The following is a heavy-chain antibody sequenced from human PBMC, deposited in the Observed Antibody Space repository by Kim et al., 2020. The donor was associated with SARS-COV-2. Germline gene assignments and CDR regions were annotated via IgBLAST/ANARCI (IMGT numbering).Heavy chain of an antibody. D-gene: IGHD3-10*01. J-gene: IGHJ4*01. CDR2: IRSKTKTYST. CDR3: TRWELQSAPFDY. V-gene: IGHV3-73*01. Sequence: GGSLRLSCAASGFIFSDSAIHWVRQASGKGLEWVGRIRSKTKTYSTTYPASVKCRFTIYRDDSKNTAYLHSNSLKNEDTAMYYCTRWELQSAPFDYW. CDR1: GFIFSDSA.